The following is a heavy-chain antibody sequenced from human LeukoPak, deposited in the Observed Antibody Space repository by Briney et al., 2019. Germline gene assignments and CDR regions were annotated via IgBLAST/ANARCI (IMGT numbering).Heavy chain of an antibody. D-gene: IGHD2-15*01. Sequence: SETLSLTCAVYGGSFSGYYWSWIRQPPGKGLEWIGEINHSGSTNYNPSLKSRVTISVDTSKNQFSLKLSSVTAADTAVYYCARSLGYCSGGSCYPYYFDYWGQGTLVTVSS. CDR3: ARSLGYCSGGSCYPYYFDY. J-gene: IGHJ4*02. CDR2: INHSGST. V-gene: IGHV4-34*01. CDR1: GGSFSGYY.